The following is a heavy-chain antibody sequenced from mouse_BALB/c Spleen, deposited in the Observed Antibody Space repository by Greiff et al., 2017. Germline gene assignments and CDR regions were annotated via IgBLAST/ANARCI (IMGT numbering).Heavy chain of an antibody. V-gene: IGHV1S135*01. CDR1: GYSFTSYY. J-gene: IGHJ4*01. CDR2: IDPFNGGT. D-gene: IGHD1-1*01. Sequence: VQLKQSGPELMKPGASVKISCKASGYSFTSYYMHWVKQSHGKSLEWIGYIDPFNGGTSYNQKFKGKATLTVDKSSSTAYMHLSSLTSEDSAVYYCARYGSSLYYAMDYWGQGTSVTVSS. CDR3: ARYGSSLYYAMDY.